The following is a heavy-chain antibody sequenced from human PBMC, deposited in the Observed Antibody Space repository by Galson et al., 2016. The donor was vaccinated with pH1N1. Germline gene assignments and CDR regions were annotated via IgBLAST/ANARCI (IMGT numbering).Heavy chain of an antibody. CDR3: AKDQHRSSSWWGYFEN. D-gene: IGHD6-13*01. CDR2: ISFTGGST. J-gene: IGHJ4*02. CDR1: GITFSSYA. V-gene: IGHV3-23*01. Sequence: RLSCAASGITFSSYAMTWVRQAPGKGLEWVSFISFTGGSTYYADSVKGRFTISRDNSKKTLYLQINSLRVEDTAVYYCAKDQHRSSSWWGYFENWGQGTLVTVSS.